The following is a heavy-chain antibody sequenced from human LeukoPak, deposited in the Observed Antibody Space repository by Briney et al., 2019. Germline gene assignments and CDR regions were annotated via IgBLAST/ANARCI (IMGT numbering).Heavy chain of an antibody. V-gene: IGHV3-13*04. J-gene: IGHJ2*01. D-gene: IGHD2-21*02. CDR1: GFTFSSYD. Sequence: GGSLRLSCAASGFTFSSYDMHWVRQTTGKGLEWVSAIDTAGGTYYPGSVEGRFTISRENAKNSFHLQMNSLTAADTAVYYCVREGFCGGDCPGYFDFWGRGTLVTVSS. CDR2: IDTAGGT. CDR3: VREGFCGGDCPGYFDF.